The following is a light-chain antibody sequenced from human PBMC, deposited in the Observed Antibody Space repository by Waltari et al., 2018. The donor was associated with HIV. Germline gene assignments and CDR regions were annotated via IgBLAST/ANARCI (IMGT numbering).Light chain of an antibody. V-gene: IGLV1-44*01. CDR3: ATWDDTMSVV. J-gene: IGLJ2*01. Sequence: QSPLTQTPSMSGAPGQRVNISCSGGPSNIGSNSVNWYRQLPGTAPKLLIYRNDQRPSSVPVRFSGSKSATAAFLVISGLQSDDEADYYCATWDDTMSVVFGGGTRLAVL. CDR1: PSNIGSNS. CDR2: RND.